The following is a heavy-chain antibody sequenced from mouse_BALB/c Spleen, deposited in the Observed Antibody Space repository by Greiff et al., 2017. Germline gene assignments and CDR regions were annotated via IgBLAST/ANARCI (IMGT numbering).Heavy chain of an antibody. CDR1: GYSITSDYA. Sequence: EVQLQQSGPGLVKPSQSLSLTCTVTGYSITSDYAWNWIRQFPGNKLEWMGYISYSGSTSYNPSLKSRISITRDTSKNQFFLQLNAVTTEDTATYYCARGDYGNPFAYWGQGTLVTVSA. D-gene: IGHD2-1*01. CDR2: ISYSGST. V-gene: IGHV3-2*02. J-gene: IGHJ3*01. CDR3: ARGDYGNPFAY.